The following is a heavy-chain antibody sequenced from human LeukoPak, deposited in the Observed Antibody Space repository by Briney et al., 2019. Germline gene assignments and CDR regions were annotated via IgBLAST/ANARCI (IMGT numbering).Heavy chain of an antibody. D-gene: IGHD3-3*01. CDR3: ARIQPSCPGLGFCSFDI. CDR2: IYHSGGT. Sequence: SETLSLTCAVSGGSISSNWWSWVRQPPGKGLEWIGEIYHSGGTNYNPSLKSRVTISVDKSQNQFSLRLTSVTAADTAVYYCARIQPSCPGLGFCSFDIWGQGTLATVSS. J-gene: IGHJ3*02. CDR1: GGSISSNW. V-gene: IGHV4-4*02.